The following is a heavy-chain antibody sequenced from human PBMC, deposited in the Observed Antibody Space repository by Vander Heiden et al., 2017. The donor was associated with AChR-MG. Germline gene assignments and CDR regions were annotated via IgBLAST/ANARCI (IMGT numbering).Heavy chain of an antibody. Sequence: QVQLQQWGAGLLKPSETLSPTCAVDGASFSGYSWSGLRQPPGKGLRWIGEINHSGSTNYNPSLKSRVTISVDTSKNQFSLKLSSVTAADTAVYYCARVAVTLIFDYWGQGTLVTVSS. J-gene: IGHJ4*02. CDR2: INHSGST. CDR3: ARVAVTLIFDY. CDR1: GASFSGYS. V-gene: IGHV4-34*01. D-gene: IGHD4-4*01.